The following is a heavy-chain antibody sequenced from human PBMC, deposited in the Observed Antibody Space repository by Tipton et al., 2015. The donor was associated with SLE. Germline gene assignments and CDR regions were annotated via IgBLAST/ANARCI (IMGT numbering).Heavy chain of an antibody. D-gene: IGHD3-22*01. V-gene: IGHV4-34*01. CDR3: ARVTTYYNDSSGYYYNYYYYYMDV. J-gene: IGHJ6*03. CDR2: INHSGST. Sequence: TLSLTCAVYGGSFSVYYWNWIRQPPGKGLEWIEEINHSGSTNYNTSLKTRVTISIDTSKNQFSLKLSTVTDADTAVYYCARVTTYYNDSSGYYYNYYYYYMDVWGTRTTITVTS. CDR1: GGSFSVYY.